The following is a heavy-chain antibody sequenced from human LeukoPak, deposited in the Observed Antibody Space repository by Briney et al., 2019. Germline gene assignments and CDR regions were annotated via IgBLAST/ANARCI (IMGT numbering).Heavy chain of an antibody. CDR3: GKDWGYTTMVSYYFDY. CDR2: IWYDGNNK. D-gene: IGHD5-18*01. CDR1: GFTFSGYG. J-gene: IGHJ4*02. V-gene: IGHV3-33*06. Sequence: GGSLRLSCAASGFTFSGYGMHWVRQAPDKGLEWVAVIWYDGNNKYYADSVKGRFTISRDNSKNTLYLQMNSLRAEDTAVYYCGKDWGYTTMVSYYFDYWGQGALVTVSS.